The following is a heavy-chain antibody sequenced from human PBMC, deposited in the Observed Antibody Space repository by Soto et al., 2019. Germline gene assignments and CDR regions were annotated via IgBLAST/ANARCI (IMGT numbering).Heavy chain of an antibody. CDR1: GYTFTSYY. J-gene: IGHJ4*02. Sequence: ASVKVSCKASGYTFTSYYMHWVRQAPGQGLEWMGIINPSSGRTIYSQKFQGRVTMTWDTSTTTVHMELSSLRSEDTAVYFCARGPYSYRDYWGQGTLVTVSS. CDR3: ARGPYSYRDY. CDR2: INPSSGRT. D-gene: IGHD5-18*01. V-gene: IGHV1-46*01.